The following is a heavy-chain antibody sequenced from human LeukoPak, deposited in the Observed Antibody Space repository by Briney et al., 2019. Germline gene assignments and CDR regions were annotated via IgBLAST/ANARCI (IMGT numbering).Heavy chain of an antibody. CDR2: ISSSSYI. CDR3: ARDGYYYDSSGTTLDY. V-gene: IGHV3-21*01. CDR1: GFTFSSYS. Sequence: GGSLRLSCAASGFTFSSYSMNWVRQAPGKGLEWVSSISSSSYIYYADSVKGRFTISRDNAKNSLYLQMNSLRAEDTAVYYCARDGYYYDSSGTTLDYWGQGTLVTVSS. D-gene: IGHD3-22*01. J-gene: IGHJ4*02.